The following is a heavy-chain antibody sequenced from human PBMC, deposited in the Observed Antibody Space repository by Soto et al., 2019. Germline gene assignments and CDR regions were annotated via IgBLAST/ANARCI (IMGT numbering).Heavy chain of an antibody. V-gene: IGHV4-39*01. J-gene: IGHJ5*02. CDR1: GGSITNDDYY. Sequence: QLHLQESGPGLVKPSETLSLICTVSGGSITNDDYYWAWIRQAPGKGLEWIASVSSTGSPYYNPSLKGRLPLSLDTSKSQVSLRLMSVTATDTAIYYCARHMARVLIANPYWFDTWGQGTLVTVSS. D-gene: IGHD3-10*01. CDR3: ARHMARVLIANPYWFDT. CDR2: VSSTGSP.